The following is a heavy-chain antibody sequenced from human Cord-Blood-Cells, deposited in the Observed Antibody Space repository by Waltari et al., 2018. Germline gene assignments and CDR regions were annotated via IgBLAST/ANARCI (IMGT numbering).Heavy chain of an antibody. CDR1: GFTFSSYS. Sequence: EVQLVESGGGLVKPGGSLRLSCAASGFTFSSYSMNWVRQAPGKGLEWGSSISSSSGYRYYADSVKGRFTISRDNAKNSLYLQMNSLRAEDTAVYYCARVLDYDILTGYYFDYWGQGTLVTVSS. J-gene: IGHJ4*02. D-gene: IGHD3-9*01. CDR3: ARVLDYDILTGYYFDY. CDR2: ISSSSGYR. V-gene: IGHV3-21*01.